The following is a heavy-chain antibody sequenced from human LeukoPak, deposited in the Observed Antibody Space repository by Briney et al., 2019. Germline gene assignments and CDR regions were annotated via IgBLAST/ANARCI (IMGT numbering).Heavy chain of an antibody. CDR1: GFGFSSHL. CDR2: SNSDGSVR. J-gene: IGHJ5*02. V-gene: IGHV3-74*01. CDR3: ARDPSVNNAIGYNWFDH. Sequence: TGGSLRLSCAASGFGFSSHLMHWVRQAPGKGLVWVSRSNSDGSVRNYADSVEGRFIISRDNAKNTLYLQMNNLGVEDTAVYFCARDPSVNNAIGYNWFDHWGQGALVTVSS. D-gene: IGHD2/OR15-2a*01.